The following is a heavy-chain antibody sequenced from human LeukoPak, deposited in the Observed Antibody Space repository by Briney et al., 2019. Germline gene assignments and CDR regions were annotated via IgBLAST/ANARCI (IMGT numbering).Heavy chain of an antibody. D-gene: IGHD3-10*01. CDR2: IIPIFGTA. CDR3: ARSRTRIPSSGLLWFGESIDY. J-gene: IGHJ4*02. V-gene: IGHV1-69*05. CDR1: GGTFSSYA. Sequence: GASVKVSCKASGGTFSSYAISWVRQAPGQGLEWMGGIIPIFGTANYAQKFQGRVTITTDESTSTAYMELSSLRSEDTAVYYCARSRTRIPSSGLLWFGESIDYWGQGTLVTVSS.